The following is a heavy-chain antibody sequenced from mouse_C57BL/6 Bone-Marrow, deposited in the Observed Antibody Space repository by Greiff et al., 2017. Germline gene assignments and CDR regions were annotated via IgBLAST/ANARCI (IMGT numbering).Heavy chain of an antibody. Sequence: EVQLQQSGPELVKPGASVKISCKASGYSFTGYYMNWVKQSPEKSLEWIGEINPSTGGTTYNQKFKAKATLTVDKSSSTAYMQLKSLTSEDSAVYYCARYYDGSRTSYYYAMDYWGQGTSVTVSS. V-gene: IGHV1-42*01. CDR1: GYSFTGYY. CDR2: INPSTGGT. D-gene: IGHD1-1*01. CDR3: ARYYDGSRTSYYYAMDY. J-gene: IGHJ4*01.